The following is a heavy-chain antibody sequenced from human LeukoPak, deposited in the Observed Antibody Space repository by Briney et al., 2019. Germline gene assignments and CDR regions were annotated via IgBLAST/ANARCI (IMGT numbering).Heavy chain of an antibody. J-gene: IGHJ5*02. CDR2: IYTSGST. D-gene: IGHD5-12*01. V-gene: IGHV4-4*07. CDR3: ARDSVEGYDNNWFDP. Sequence: SETLSLTCTVSGGSISSYYWSWIRQPAGKGLEWIGRIYTSGSTNYNPSLKSRVTISVDTSKNQFSLKLSSVTAADTAVYYCARDSVEGYDNNWFDPWGQGTLVTVSS. CDR1: GGSISSYY.